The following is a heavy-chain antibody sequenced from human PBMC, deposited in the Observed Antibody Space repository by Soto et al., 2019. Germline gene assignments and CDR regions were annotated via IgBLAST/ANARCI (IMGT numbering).Heavy chain of an antibody. CDR2: IIPIFGTA. CDR3: ARHTGEYCSGGSCFDY. V-gene: IGHV1-69*13. J-gene: IGHJ4*02. CDR1: GGTFSSYA. D-gene: IGHD2-15*01. Sequence: SVKVSCKASGGTFSSYAISWVRQAPGQGLEWMGGIIPIFGTANYAQKFQGRVTITADESTSTAYMELSSLRSEDTAVYYCARHTGEYCSGGSCFDYWGQGTLVTVSS.